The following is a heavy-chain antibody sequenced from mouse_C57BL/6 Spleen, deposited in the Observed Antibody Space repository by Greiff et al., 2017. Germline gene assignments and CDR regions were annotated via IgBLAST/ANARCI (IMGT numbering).Heavy chain of an antibody. CDR1: GYAFSSYW. Sequence: LVESGAELVKPGASVKISCKASGYAFSSYWMNWVKQRPGKGLEWIGQIYPGDGDTNYNGKFKGKATLTADKSSSTAYMQLSSLTSEDSAVYFCARSGDYDPAWFAYWGQGTLVTVSA. J-gene: IGHJ3*01. D-gene: IGHD2-4*01. CDR3: ARSGDYDPAWFAY. V-gene: IGHV1-80*01. CDR2: IYPGDGDT.